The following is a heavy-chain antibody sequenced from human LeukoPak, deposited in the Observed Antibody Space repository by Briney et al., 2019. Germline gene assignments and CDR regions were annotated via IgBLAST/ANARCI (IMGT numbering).Heavy chain of an antibody. CDR2: IYYSGST. J-gene: IGHJ4*02. CDR1: GGSITSYY. CDR3: GRGQFYGDYEDY. V-gene: IGHV4-59*12. Sequence: SETLSLTCTVSGGSITSYYWSWIRQPPGKGLEWIGNIYYSGSTNYNPSLKSRVTISIDTSRKFFSLKLTSVTAADTAVYYCGRGQFYGDYEDYWGQGTLVTVSS. D-gene: IGHD4-17*01.